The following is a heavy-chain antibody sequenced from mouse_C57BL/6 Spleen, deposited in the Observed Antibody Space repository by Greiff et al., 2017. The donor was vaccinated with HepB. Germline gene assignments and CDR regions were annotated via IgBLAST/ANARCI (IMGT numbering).Heavy chain of an antibody. CDR2: IDPSDSYT. Sequence: QVQLKQPGAELVMPGASVKLSCKASGYTFTSYWMHWVKQRPGQGLEWIGEIDPSDSYTNYNQKFKGKSTLTVDKSSSTAYMQLSSLTSEDSAVYYCARGDYGSSLWYFDVWGTGTTVTVSS. CDR1: GYTFTSYW. V-gene: IGHV1-69*01. D-gene: IGHD1-1*01. CDR3: ARGDYGSSLWYFDV. J-gene: IGHJ1*03.